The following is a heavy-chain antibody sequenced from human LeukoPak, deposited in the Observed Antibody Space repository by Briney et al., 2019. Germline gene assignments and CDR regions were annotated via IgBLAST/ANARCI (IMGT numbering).Heavy chain of an antibody. V-gene: IGHV3-21*01. J-gene: IGHJ6*03. CDR1: GFTFSSYS. Sequence: GGSLRPSCAASGFTFSSYSMNWVRQAPGKGLEWVSSISSSSSYIYYADSVKGRSTISRDNAKNSLYLQMNSLRAEDTAVYYCARFVPAADYYYYYYMDVWGKGTTVTISS. CDR3: ARFVPAADYYYYYYMDV. D-gene: IGHD2-2*01. CDR2: ISSSSSYI.